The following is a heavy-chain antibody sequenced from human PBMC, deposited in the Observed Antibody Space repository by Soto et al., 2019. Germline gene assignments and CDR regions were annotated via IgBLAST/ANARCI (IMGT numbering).Heavy chain of an antibody. CDR2: ISTSGSTI. Sequence: QVQLMESGGGLVKPGGSLRLSCAASGFTFSDYTFSDYYMTWIRQAPGKGLEWLSYISTSGSTIYSADSVKGRFTISRDNAKNPLYLQMNSMRAEDTAVYYCARDLRTSWSFCSFDLWGRGTLVTVSS. J-gene: IGHJ2*01. V-gene: IGHV3-11*01. CDR3: ARDLRTSWSFCSFDL. D-gene: IGHD6-13*01. CDR1: GFTFSDYTFSDYY.